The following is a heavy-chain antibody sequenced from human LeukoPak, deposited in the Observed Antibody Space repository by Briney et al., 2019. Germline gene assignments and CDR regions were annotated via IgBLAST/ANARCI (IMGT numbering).Heavy chain of an antibody. CDR3: ARGQYSPDY. Sequence: PGGSLRLSCAASGFTFSTYGMHWVRQAPGKGLEWVAVIWYDGGNKYYSDSVKGRFTISRDNSKNTVSLQMNSPRAEDTAVYYCARGQYSPDYWGQGTVVTVSS. J-gene: IGHJ4*02. V-gene: IGHV3-33*01. CDR1: GFTFSTYG. D-gene: IGHD2-15*01. CDR2: IWYDGGNK.